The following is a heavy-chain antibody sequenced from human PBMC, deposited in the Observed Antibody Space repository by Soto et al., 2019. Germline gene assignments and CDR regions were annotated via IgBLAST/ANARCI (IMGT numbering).Heavy chain of an antibody. J-gene: IGHJ4*02. Sequence: QVQLQESGPGLVKPSQTLSLTCTVSGGSISSGGYYWSWIRQHPGKGLEWIGYIYSSGSTYYNPSIKSRVTIPLDTAKNQFYLKLSSVTAGDTAVYYYARTPPNGEFDYWVQGTLVTVSS. D-gene: IGHD4-17*01. CDR1: GGSISSGGYY. CDR3: ARTPPNGEFDY. CDR2: IYSSGST. V-gene: IGHV4-31*03.